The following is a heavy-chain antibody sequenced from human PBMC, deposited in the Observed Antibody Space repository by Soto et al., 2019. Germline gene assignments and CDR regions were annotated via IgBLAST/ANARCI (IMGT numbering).Heavy chain of an antibody. CDR1: GFTFSSYG. Sequence: SGGSLRLSCAASGFTFSSYGMHWVRQAPGKGLEWVAVISYDGSNKYYADSVKGRFTISRDNSKNTVYLQMNSLRVEDTAVYYCARGIGNNWNYVWFDPWGQGTLVTVSS. CDR2: ISYDGSNK. CDR3: ARGIGNNWNYVWFDP. D-gene: IGHD1-7*01. V-gene: IGHV3-30*03. J-gene: IGHJ5*02.